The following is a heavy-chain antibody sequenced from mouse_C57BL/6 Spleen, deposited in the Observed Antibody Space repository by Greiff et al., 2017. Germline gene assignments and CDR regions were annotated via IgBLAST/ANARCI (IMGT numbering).Heavy chain of an antibody. Sequence: QVQLQQPGAELVMPGASVKLSCKASGYTFTSYWMHWVKQRPGQGLEWIGEIDPSDSYTNYNQKFKGKSTLTVDKSSSTAYMQLSSLTSEDSAVXYGARADYYGSSYVRYAMDYWGQGTSVTVSS. D-gene: IGHD1-1*01. CDR3: ARADYYGSSYVRYAMDY. CDR2: IDPSDSYT. V-gene: IGHV1-69*01. CDR1: GYTFTSYW. J-gene: IGHJ4*01.